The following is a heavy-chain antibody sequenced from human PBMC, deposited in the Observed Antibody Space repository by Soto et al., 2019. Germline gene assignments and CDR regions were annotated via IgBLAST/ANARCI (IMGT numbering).Heavy chain of an antibody. CDR2: IYPGDSDT. D-gene: IGHD6-13*01. Sequence: PGESLKISCHGSGYIFTNYWIGWVRQMPGKGLEWMGIIYPGDSDTRYSPSFQDQVTISADKSISTAYLQWSSLRAEDTAVYYCTRDASRDSSARGWFDPWGPGTLVTVSS. CDR3: TRDASRDSSARGWFDP. CDR1: GYIFTNYW. J-gene: IGHJ5*02. V-gene: IGHV5-51*01.